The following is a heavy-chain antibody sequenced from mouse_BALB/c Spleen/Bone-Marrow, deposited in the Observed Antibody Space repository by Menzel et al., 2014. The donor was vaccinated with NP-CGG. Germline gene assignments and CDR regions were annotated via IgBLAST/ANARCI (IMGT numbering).Heavy chain of an antibody. D-gene: IGHD2-3*01. CDR2: ILPGSGSS. CDR1: GYTFSNYW. Sequence: QVQLQQSGAELMKPGASVKISCKATGYTFSNYWIEWIKQRPGHGLEWIGEILPGSGSSNYNEELKGKATFTADTSSNTAYMQLSSLTSEDSAVYYCARTADGYYYAMDYWGQGTSVTVSS. V-gene: IGHV1-9*01. J-gene: IGHJ4*01. CDR3: ARTADGYYYAMDY.